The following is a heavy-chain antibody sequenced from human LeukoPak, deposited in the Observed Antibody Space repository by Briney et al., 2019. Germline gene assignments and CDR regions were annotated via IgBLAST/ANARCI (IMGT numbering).Heavy chain of an antibody. CDR3: AREYSGYDWHDAFDI. Sequence: GGSLRLSCAASGFTFSSYWMSWVRQAPGKGLEWVANIKQDGSEKYYVDSVKGRFTISRDNAKNSLYLQMNSLRAEDTAVYYCAREYSGYDWHDAFDIWGQGTMVTVSS. CDR2: IKQDGSEK. J-gene: IGHJ3*02. V-gene: IGHV3-7*01. D-gene: IGHD5-12*01. CDR1: GFTFSSYW.